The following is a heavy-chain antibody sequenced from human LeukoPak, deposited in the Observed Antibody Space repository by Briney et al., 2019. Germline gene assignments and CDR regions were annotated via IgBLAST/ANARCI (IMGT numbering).Heavy chain of an antibody. J-gene: IGHJ4*02. CDR2: IRYDGSND. V-gene: IGHV3-30*02. Sequence: GGSLRLSCTASGFTFSSYGMHWVRQAPGKGLEWLAFIRYDGSNDTYADSVKGRFTISRDNTKNSLYLQMNSLRAEDTAVYYCAREIDYWGQGTLVTVSS. CDR3: AREIDY. CDR1: GFTFSSYG.